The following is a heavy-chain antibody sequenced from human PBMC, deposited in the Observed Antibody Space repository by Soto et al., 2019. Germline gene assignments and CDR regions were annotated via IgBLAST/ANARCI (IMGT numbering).Heavy chain of an antibody. CDR3: ARDKKNGYSYGYIDY. CDR2: INPNSGGT. Sequence: QVQLVQSGAEVKKPGASVKVSCKASGYTFTGYYMHWVRQAPGQGLEWMGWINPNSGGTNYAQKFQGRVTMTRDTSISTAYMELSRLRSDDTAVYYCARDKKNGYSYGYIDYWGQGTLVTVSS. J-gene: IGHJ4*02. V-gene: IGHV1-2*02. CDR1: GYTFTGYY. D-gene: IGHD5-18*01.